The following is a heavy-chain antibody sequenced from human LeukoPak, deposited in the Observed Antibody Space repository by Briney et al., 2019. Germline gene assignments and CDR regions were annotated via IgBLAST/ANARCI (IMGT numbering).Heavy chain of an antibody. CDR1: GGSISSNIYY. CDR3: ARGGYYGSGNDFRCDP. D-gene: IGHD3-10*01. V-gene: IGHV4-39*07. CDR2: IYYSGST. Sequence: SETLSLTCTVSGGSISSNIYYWGWIRQPPGKGLEWIGSIYYSGSTYYNPSLKSRVTISVDTSKNQFSLKLTSVTAADTAVYFCARGGYYGSGNDFRCDPWGQGTLVTVSS. J-gene: IGHJ5*02.